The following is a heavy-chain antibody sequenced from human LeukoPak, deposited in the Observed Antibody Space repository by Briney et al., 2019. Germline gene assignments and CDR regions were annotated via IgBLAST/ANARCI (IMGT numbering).Heavy chain of an antibody. D-gene: IGHD3-22*01. CDR3: SREVDSSGAPDY. V-gene: IGHV1-69*04. CDR2: IVPILGIA. J-gene: IGHJ4*02. Sequence: GASVKVSCKASGGTFSSYAIGWVRQAPGQGLEWMGRIVPILGIANYAQKFQDRVTITADKSTSTAYMELSSLRSEDTAVYFCSREVDSSGAPDYWGQGTLVTVSS. CDR1: GGTFSSYA.